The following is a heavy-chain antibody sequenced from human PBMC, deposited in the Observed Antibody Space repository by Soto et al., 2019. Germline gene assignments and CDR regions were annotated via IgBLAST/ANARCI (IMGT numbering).Heavy chain of an antibody. CDR3: TGTIGLRLAALSPAY. J-gene: IGHJ4*02. D-gene: IGHD3-16*01. CDR1: AVTFDEYA. V-gene: IGHV3-30*03. Sequence: QVQLVESGGGVVQPGGTLRLSCEASAVTFDEYAMEWVRQAPGQGLEWVALTSYDGSTQYYGDSVQGRFTMSRDNSKNSVFHHMNSLILEDTPVYDCTGTIGLRLAALSPAYWARVTLVTVSS. CDR2: TSYDGSTQ.